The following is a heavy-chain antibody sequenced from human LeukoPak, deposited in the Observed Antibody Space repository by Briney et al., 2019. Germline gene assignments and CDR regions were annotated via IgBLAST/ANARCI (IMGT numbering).Heavy chain of an antibody. CDR1: GITFTDYW. V-gene: IGHV3-74*03. J-gene: IGHJ4*02. D-gene: IGHD5-18*01. CDR3: ARENSYGHYFDY. Sequence: GGSLRLSCATSGITFTDYWIHLVRQAPGKGLEWVSHISQDGSYTTYADSVKGRFTISGDNAKSTVYLQMNSLRAEDTAVYYCARENSYGHYFDYWGQGTLVTVSS. CDR2: ISQDGSYT.